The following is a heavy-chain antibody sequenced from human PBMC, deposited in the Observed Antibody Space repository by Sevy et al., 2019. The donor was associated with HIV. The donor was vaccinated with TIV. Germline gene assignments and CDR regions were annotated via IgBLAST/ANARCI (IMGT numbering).Heavy chain of an antibody. CDR3: ARVSIVSVPAAPCIQLGSQDAFDI. Sequence: GGCLRLSCAASGFTFSSYSMNWVRQAPGKGLEWISSISSSSSYIYYADSVKGRFTISRDNAKNSLYLQMNSLRAEVTAVYYCARVSIVSVPAAPCIQLGSQDAFDIWGQGTMVTVSS. D-gene: IGHD2-2*01. CDR1: GFTFSSYS. V-gene: IGHV3-21*01. J-gene: IGHJ3*02. CDR2: ISSSSSYI.